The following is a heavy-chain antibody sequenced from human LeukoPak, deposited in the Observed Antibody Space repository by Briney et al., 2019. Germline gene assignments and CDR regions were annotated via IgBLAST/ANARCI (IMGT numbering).Heavy chain of an antibody. V-gene: IGHV3-66*01. J-gene: IGHJ6*03. CDR1: GFIVTNYY. CDR3: ASGDWGRYMDV. Sequence: PAGGSLRLSCAASGFIVTNYYMSWVRQAPGKGLEWVSVIYSGGSTYYADSVRGRSTISRDNSKNTLYLQMNSLRAEDTAVYYCASGDWGRYMDVWGKGTTVTISS. CDR2: IYSGGST. D-gene: IGHD2-21*02.